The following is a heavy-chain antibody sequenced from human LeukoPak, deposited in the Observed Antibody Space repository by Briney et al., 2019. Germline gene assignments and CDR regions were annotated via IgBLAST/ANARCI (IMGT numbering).Heavy chain of an antibody. J-gene: IGHJ4*02. V-gene: IGHV4-39*01. CDR3: ATPGGYYDSSGYFKDY. CDR2: IYYSGST. CDR1: GESISSSSYY. D-gene: IGHD3-22*01. Sequence: PSETLSLTCTVSGESISSSSYYRGWIRQPPGKGLEWIGSIYYSGSTYYNPSLKSRVTISVDTSKNQFSLKLSSVTAADTAVYYCATPGGYYDSSGYFKDYWGQGTLVTVSS.